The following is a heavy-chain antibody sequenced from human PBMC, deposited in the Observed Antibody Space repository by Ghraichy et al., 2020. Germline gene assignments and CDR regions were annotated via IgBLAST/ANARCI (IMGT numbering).Heavy chain of an antibody. Sequence: GGSLRLSCAGSGFTVSSNYMTWVRQAPGKGLEWVSFIHSGGPPSYADSVKGRFTISRDNSKNTVFLQMNSLRAEDTAVYYCATGSTGYGRSWTYGMDIWGQGTTVSVSS. CDR1: GFTVSSNY. CDR2: IHSGGPP. D-gene: IGHD6-13*01. V-gene: IGHV3-53*01. J-gene: IGHJ6*02. CDR3: ATGSTGYGRSWTYGMDI.